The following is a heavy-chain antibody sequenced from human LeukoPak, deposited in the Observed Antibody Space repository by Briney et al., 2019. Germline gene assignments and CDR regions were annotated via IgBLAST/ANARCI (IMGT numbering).Heavy chain of an antibody. J-gene: IGHJ3*02. CDR3: AKQEGFLDAFDI. CDR2: ISYDGSNK. CDR1: GFTFSSYG. D-gene: IGHD2/OR15-2a*01. Sequence: GGSLRLSCAASGFTFSSYGMHWVRQAPGKGLEWVAVISYDGSNKYYADSVKGRFTISRDNSKNTLYLQMNSLRAEDTAVYYCAKQEGFLDAFDIWGQGTMVTVSS. V-gene: IGHV3-30*18.